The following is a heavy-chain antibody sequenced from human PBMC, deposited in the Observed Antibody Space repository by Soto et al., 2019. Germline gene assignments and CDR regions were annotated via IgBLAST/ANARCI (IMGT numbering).Heavy chain of an antibody. CDR2: ISAYNGNA. D-gene: IGHD1-26*01. CDR3: ARVGATTGKTSNDY. Sequence: QVQLVQSGAEVKKPGASVKVSCKPSGYTFTNYGLSWVRQAPGQGLEWMGWISAYNGNASYSQKLQGRVTMTTDTSTSTGYMELRSLRSDDTAIYYFARVGATTGKTSNDYWGQGTLVIVSS. CDR1: GYTFTNYG. V-gene: IGHV1-18*01. J-gene: IGHJ4*02.